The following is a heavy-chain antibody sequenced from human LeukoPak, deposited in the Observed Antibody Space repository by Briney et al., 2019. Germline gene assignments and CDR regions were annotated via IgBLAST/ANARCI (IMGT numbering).Heavy chain of an antibody. CDR1: EFTFNNYV. D-gene: IGHD6-13*01. CDR2: IGDGGARI. J-gene: IGHJ3*02. V-gene: IGHV3-23*01. Sequence: GGSLRLSCEASEFTFNNYVMSWVRQAPGKGLEWVPSIGDGGARINYADSVKGRFTLSRDNSINTLYLQMNSLRAEDTAVYFCVNSYSSSRRGAFDIWGRGTMVIVSS. CDR3: VNSYSSSRRGAFDI.